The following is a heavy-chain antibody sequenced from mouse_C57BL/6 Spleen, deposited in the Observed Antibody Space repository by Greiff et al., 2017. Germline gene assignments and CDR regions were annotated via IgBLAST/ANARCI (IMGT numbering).Heavy chain of an antibody. D-gene: IGHD1-1*01. J-gene: IGHJ1*03. CDR1: GYTFTSYW. CDR2: IDPSDSYN. Sequence: VQLQQPGAELVKPGASVKLSCKASGYTFTSYWMQWVKQRPGQGLEWIGEIDPSDSYNNYNQKFKGKATLTVDTSSSTAYMQLSSLTSEDSAVYYCARGGYGSGYWYFDVWGTGTTVTVSS. CDR3: ARGGYGSGYWYFDV. V-gene: IGHV1-50*01.